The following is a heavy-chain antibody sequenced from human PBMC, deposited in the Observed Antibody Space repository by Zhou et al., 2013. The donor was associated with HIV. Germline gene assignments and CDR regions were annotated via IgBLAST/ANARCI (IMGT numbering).Heavy chain of an antibody. CDR3: ARPENGT. J-gene: IGHJ5*02. D-gene: IGHD1-26*01. CDR1: GGIFSKFD. CDR2: VIPMLSQA. V-gene: IGHV1-69*04. Sequence: QVQLVQSGAEVKKPGSSVKVSCKASGGIFSKFDIHWVRQAPGQGLEWMGRVIPMLSQANYAQRLQGRVTVTADMSTTTSYMELSRLTSEDTAIYYCARPENGTWGQGTLVTVSS.